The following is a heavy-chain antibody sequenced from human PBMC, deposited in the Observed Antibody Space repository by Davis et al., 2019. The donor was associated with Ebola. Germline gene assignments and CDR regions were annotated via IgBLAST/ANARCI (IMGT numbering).Heavy chain of an antibody. CDR2: IKQDASEK. Sequence: GESLKISCAASGFTFSSYSMTWVRQAPHKGLEWVANIKQDASEKYYVDSVKGRFTISRDTAKNSLYLQMNSLRAEDTAVYYCARGPDSSSLDYWGQGTLVTVSS. J-gene: IGHJ4*02. D-gene: IGHD6-6*01. V-gene: IGHV3-7*01. CDR1: GFTFSSYS. CDR3: ARGPDSSSLDY.